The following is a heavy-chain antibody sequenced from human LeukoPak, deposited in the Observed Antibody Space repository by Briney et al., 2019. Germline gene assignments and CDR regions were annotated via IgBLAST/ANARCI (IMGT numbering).Heavy chain of an antibody. V-gene: IGHV3-21*01. CDR3: ARYSGSYRSYYFDY. CDR2: ISSSSSYI. D-gene: IGHD1-26*01. Sequence: GGSLRLSCAASGFTFSSYSMNWVRQAPGKGLEWVSSISSSSSYIYYADSVKGRFTISRDNAKNSLYLQMNSLRAEDTAVYYCARYSGSYRSYYFDYWGQGTLVTVSS. CDR1: GFTFSSYS. J-gene: IGHJ4*02.